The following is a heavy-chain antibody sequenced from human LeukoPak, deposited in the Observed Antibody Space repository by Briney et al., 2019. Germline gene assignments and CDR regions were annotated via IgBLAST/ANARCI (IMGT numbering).Heavy chain of an antibody. CDR2: MSYDGSSK. V-gene: IGHV3-30-3*01. D-gene: IGHD6-13*01. Sequence: GGSLRLSCAASGFTFSRSAMHWVRQAPGKGLEWVAVMSYDGSSKYYADSVKGRFTISRDNSKNTLYLQMNSLRVEDTAMYYCAKDLSSWYYFDYWGQGTLVSVSS. J-gene: IGHJ4*02. CDR3: AKDLSSWYYFDY. CDR1: GFTFSRSA.